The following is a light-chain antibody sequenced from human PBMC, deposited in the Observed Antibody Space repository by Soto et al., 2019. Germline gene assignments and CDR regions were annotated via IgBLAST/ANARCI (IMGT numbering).Light chain of an antibody. CDR1: QGISSY. Sequence: AIRMTQSPSSLPASTGDRVTITCRASQGISSYLAWYQQKPGKAPKLLIYAASTLQSGVPSRCSGSGSGTDFTLTISCLQSEDFATYYCQQYYSYPRTFGQGTKVEIK. J-gene: IGKJ1*01. CDR3: QQYYSYPRT. CDR2: AAS. V-gene: IGKV1-8*01.